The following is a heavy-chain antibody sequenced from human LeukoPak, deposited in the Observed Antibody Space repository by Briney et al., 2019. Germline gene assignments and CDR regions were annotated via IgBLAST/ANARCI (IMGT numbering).Heavy chain of an antibody. CDR1: GFTFDDYA. D-gene: IGHD5-18*01. CDR2: ISWNSGSI. CDR3: ARDGVAAMVSSFDY. J-gene: IGHJ4*02. V-gene: IGHV3-9*01. Sequence: GGSLRLSCAASGFTFDDYAMHWVRQAPGKGLEWVSGISWNSGSIGYADSVKGRFTISRDNAKNSLYLQMNSLRAEDTAVYYCARDGVAAMVSSFDYWGQGTLVTVSS.